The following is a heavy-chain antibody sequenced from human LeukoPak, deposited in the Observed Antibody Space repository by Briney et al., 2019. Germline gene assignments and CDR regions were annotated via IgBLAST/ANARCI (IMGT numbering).Heavy chain of an antibody. CDR1: GFTFSSYS. V-gene: IGHV3-21*01. D-gene: IGHD1-26*01. CDR3: ARDTGAQYAFDI. CDR2: ISSSSSYI. J-gene: IGHJ3*02. Sequence: GGSLRLSCAASGFTFSSYSMNWVRQAPGKGLEWVSSISSSSSYIYYADSVKGRFTISRDNAKNSLYLQMNSLRAEDTAVYYCARDTGAQYAFDIWGQGTMVTVSP.